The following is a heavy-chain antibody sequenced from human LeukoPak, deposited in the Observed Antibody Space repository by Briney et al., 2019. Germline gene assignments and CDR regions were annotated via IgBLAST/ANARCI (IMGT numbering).Heavy chain of an antibody. Sequence: PGGSLRLSCAASGFTFSSYSMNWVRQAPGKGLEWVSSISSSSSYIYYADSVKGRFTISRDNDKNSLYLQMNSLRAEDTAVYYCATTPDVLLWFGERYYFDYWGQGTLVTVSS. J-gene: IGHJ4*02. CDR2: ISSSSSYI. CDR1: GFTFSSYS. D-gene: IGHD3-10*01. CDR3: ATTPDVLLWFGERYYFDY. V-gene: IGHV3-21*01.